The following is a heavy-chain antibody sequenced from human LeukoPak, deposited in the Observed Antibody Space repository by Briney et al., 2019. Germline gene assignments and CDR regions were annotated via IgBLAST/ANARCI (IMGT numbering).Heavy chain of an antibody. D-gene: IGHD4-23*01. CDR1: GGSISSYY. CDR3: ARIEYSSYGGSDY. V-gene: IGHV4-59*08. J-gene: IGHJ4*02. CDR2: IYYSGST. Sequence: SETLSLTCTVSGGSISSYYWSWIRQPPGKGLEWIGYIYYSGSTNYNPSLKSRVTISVDTSKNQFSLKLSSVTAADTAVYYCARIEYSSYGGSDYWGQGTLVTVSS.